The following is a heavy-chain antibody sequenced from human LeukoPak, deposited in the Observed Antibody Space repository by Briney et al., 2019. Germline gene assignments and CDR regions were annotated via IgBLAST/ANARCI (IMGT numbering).Heavy chain of an antibody. Sequence: SETLSLTCTVSGGSISTSSYYWGWIRQHPGKGLEWIVSIYYSGSTYYNPSLKSRVTISVDTTKNQFSLKQSSVTAADTAVYYCARWRIVGATRPKIDFDYWGQGTLVTVSS. J-gene: IGHJ4*02. V-gene: IGHV4-39*01. CDR1: GGSISTSSYY. CDR3: ARWRIVGATRPKIDFDY. D-gene: IGHD1-26*01. CDR2: IYYSGST.